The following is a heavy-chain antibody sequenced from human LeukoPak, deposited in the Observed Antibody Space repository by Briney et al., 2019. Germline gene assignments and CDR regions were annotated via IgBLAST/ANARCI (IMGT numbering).Heavy chain of an antibody. CDR2: ISYDGSNK. J-gene: IGHJ5*02. CDR3: ARDKLSVEPSGRFDP. D-gene: IGHD1-1*01. Sequence: PGGSLRLSCAASGFTFSSYAMHWVRQAPGKGLEWVAVISYDGSNKYYADSVKGRFTISRDNSKNTLYLQMNSLRAEDTAVYYCARDKLSVEPSGRFDPWGQGTLVTVSS. CDR1: GFTFSSYA. V-gene: IGHV3-30-3*01.